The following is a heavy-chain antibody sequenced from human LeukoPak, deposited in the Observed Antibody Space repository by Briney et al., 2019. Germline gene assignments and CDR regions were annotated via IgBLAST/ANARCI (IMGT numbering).Heavy chain of an antibody. V-gene: IGHV3-53*01. J-gene: IGHJ5*02. CDR1: GFTVSSNY. CDR3: AREALLKYSSSRLDP. CDR2: IYSGGST. D-gene: IGHD6-13*01. Sequence: GGSLRLSCAASGFTVSSNYMSWVRQAPGKGLEWVSVIYSGGSTYYADSVKGRFTISRDNSKNTLYLQMNSLRAEDTAVYYCAREALLKYSSSRLDPWGQGTLITVSS.